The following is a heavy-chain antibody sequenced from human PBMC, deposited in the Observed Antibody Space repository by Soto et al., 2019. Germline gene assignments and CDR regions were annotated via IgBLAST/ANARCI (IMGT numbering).Heavy chain of an antibody. CDR1: GFILGRNS. V-gene: IGHV3-48*02. CDR3: ARPHLDRPTFYGMDV. J-gene: IGHJ6*02. CDR2: ITSSSTTM. D-gene: IGHD2-2*03. Sequence: EEQLVESGGGLVQAGGSLRLSCAASGFILGRNSMMWVRQAPGKGLEWVAYITSSSTTMNYADSVKGRFTISRDNANNALYLQMNSLRDEDTAVYYFARPHLDRPTFYGMDVWGQGTTVTVSS.